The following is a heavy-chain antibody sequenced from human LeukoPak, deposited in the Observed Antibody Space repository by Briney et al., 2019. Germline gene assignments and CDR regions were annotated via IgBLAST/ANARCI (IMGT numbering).Heavy chain of an antibody. CDR3: AREVGPALRYYYGMDV. Sequence: SQTLSLTCTVSGGSISSGGYYWSWIRQHPGKGLEWIGYIYYSGSTYYNPSLKSRVTISVDTSKNQFSLKLSSVTAADTAVYYCAREVGPALRYYYGMDVWGQGTTVTVSS. CDR2: IYYSGST. CDR1: GGSISSGGYY. D-gene: IGHD2-2*01. J-gene: IGHJ6*02. V-gene: IGHV4-31*03.